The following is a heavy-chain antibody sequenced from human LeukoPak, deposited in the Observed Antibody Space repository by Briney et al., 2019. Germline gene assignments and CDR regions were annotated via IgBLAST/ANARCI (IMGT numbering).Heavy chain of an antibody. J-gene: IGHJ6*04. V-gene: IGHV3-30*18. Sequence: GGSLRLSCAASGVTFSSYGMHWVRQAPGKGLEWVAVISYDGSNKYYADSVKGRFTISRDNSKNTLYLQMNSLRAEDTAVYYCAKDKARYGMDVWGKGTTVTVSS. CDR1: GVTFSSYG. CDR2: ISYDGSNK. CDR3: AKDKARYGMDV.